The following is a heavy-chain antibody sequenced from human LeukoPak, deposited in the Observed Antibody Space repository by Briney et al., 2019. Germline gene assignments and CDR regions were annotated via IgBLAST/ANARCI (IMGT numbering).Heavy chain of an antibody. CDR2: IYYSGST. CDR1: GGSISSYY. Sequence: SETLSLTCTVSGGSISSYYWSWIRQPPGKGLEWIGYIYYSGSTNYNPSLKSRVSISVDTSKNQFSLKLSSVTAADTAVYYCARDRAYYDSSGYENWFDPWGQGTLVTVSS. J-gene: IGHJ5*02. D-gene: IGHD3-22*01. CDR3: ARDRAYYDSSGYENWFDP. V-gene: IGHV4-59*12.